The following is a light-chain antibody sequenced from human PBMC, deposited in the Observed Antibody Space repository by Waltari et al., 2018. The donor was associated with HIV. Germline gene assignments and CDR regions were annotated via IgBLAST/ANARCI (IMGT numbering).Light chain of an antibody. V-gene: IGLV1-51*01. J-gene: IGLJ2*01. CDR1: SSNIGSNY. Sequence: QSVLTQPPSVSAAPGQKVTISCSGSSSNIGSNYVSWYQQLPGTAPKLLIYDNNKRPSGIPDRFSGSKSGTSATLGITGLKTGDEADYYCGTWDSSLSAYVVFGGGTKLTVL. CDR2: DNN. CDR3: GTWDSSLSAYVV.